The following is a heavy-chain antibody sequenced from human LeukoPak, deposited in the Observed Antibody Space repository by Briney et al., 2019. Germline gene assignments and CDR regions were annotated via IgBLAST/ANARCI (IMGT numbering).Heavy chain of an antibody. CDR1: GGSISSSSYY. V-gene: IGHV4-39*01. CDR3: ARRGTRVYSGYEEFDY. D-gene: IGHD5-12*01. J-gene: IGHJ4*02. Sequence: PSETLSLTCTVSGGSISSSSYYWGWIRQPPGKGLEWIGSIYYSGSTYYNPSLKSRVTISVDTSKNQFSLKLSSVTAADTAVYYCARRGTRVYSGYEEFDYWGQGTLVTVSS. CDR2: IYYSGST.